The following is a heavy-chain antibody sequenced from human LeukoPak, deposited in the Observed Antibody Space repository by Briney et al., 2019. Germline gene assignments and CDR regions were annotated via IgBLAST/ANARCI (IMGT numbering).Heavy chain of an antibody. J-gene: IGHJ4*02. CDR1: GFSFSSHW. CDR2: ISDDGSYT. Sequence: GGSLRLSCAASGFSFSSHWVHWVRQAPGKGLVWVSRISDDGSYTSNVDSVKGRFTISRDNVNNMLYLHMNSLRAEDTAVYYCASFGVSWRSSYWGQGTLVTVSP. CDR3: ASFGVSWRSSY. V-gene: IGHV3-74*01. D-gene: IGHD3-3*01.